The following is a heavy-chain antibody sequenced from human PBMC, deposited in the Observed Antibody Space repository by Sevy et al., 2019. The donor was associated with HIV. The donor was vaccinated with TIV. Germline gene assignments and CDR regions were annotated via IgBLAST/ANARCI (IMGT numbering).Heavy chain of an antibody. J-gene: IGHJ4*02. CDR2: ISSTGGST. Sequence: GGSLRLSCSASGFTFSSYAMHWVRQAPGKGLEYVSAISSTGGSTYYADSVKGRFTISRDNSKNTLYLQMSSLRAEDTAVYYCVKDLRKDGSHYFDDWGQGTLVTVSS. D-gene: IGHD5-12*01. CDR3: VKDLRKDGSHYFDD. V-gene: IGHV3-64D*06. CDR1: GFTFSSYA.